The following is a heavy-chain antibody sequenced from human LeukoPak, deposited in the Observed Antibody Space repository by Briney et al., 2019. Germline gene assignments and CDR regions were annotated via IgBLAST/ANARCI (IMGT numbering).Heavy chain of an antibody. Sequence: GGSLRLSCAASGFTFSSYWMSWVRQAPGKGLEWVANIKQDGSEKYYVDSVKGRFTISRDNAKNSLYLQMNSLRVEDTAVYYCARDSYIMYYYDSSGYYYFDYWGQGTLVTVSS. J-gene: IGHJ4*02. CDR3: ARDSYIMYYYDSSGYYYFDY. CDR1: GFTFSSYW. D-gene: IGHD3-22*01. V-gene: IGHV3-7*01. CDR2: IKQDGSEK.